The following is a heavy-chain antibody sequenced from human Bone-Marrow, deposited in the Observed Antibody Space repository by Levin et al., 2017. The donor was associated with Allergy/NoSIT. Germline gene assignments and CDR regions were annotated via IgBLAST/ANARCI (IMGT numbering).Heavy chain of an antibody. CDR1: GGSISSYY. CDR3: ASLTVTGTRDDC. D-gene: IGHD6-19*01. CDR2: IYHSGST. V-gene: IGHV4-59*01. J-gene: IGHJ4*02. Sequence: ASETLSLTCTVSGGSISSYYWGWIRQPPGKGLEWIGHIYHSGSTNYNPSLKSRVTMLVDMSKNQFSLRLTSVTSADTAVYYCASLTVTGTRDDCWGQGTLVTVSS.